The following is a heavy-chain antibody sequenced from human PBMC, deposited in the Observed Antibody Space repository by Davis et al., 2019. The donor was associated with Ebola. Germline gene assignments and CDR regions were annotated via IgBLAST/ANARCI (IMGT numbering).Heavy chain of an antibody. D-gene: IGHD4-17*01. CDR3: ARVAYGDYWRWFES. CDR1: GFSFSSYW. V-gene: IGHV3-74*01. J-gene: IGHJ5*01. CDR2: INSDGSKI. Sequence: PGGSLRLSCAASGFSFSSYWMPWVRQAPGKGLVWVSRINSDGSKITYADSVKGRFTISRDNAKNTLYLQMSSLRADDTAVYYSARVAYGDYWRWFESWGQGMLVTVSS.